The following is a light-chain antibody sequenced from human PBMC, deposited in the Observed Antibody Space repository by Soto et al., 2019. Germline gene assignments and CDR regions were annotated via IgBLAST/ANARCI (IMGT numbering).Light chain of an antibody. CDR2: AAS. CDR1: QSIRSY. V-gene: IGKV1-39*01. Sequence: DIQMTQSPSSLSASVGDRVTITCRASQSIRSYLNWYQQKPGRAPKLLIYAASNLQSGVPSRFSGSGSGTDFTLTISSMQPEDFSSYYCQQCYSTACTFGQGTKVEFK. CDR3: QQCYSTACT. J-gene: IGKJ1*01.